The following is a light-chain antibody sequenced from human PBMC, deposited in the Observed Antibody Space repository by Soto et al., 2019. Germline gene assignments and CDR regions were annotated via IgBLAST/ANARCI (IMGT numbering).Light chain of an antibody. CDR1: QGISSY. J-gene: IGKJ1*01. CDR3: QQYYSYSWT. V-gene: IGKV1-8*01. CDR2: AAS. Sequence: AIRMTQSPSSFSASTGDRVTITCRASQGISSYLAWYQQKPGKAPKLLIYAASTLQSGVPSRFRDSGSGTDFTLTINCLQYEDFATYYCQQYYSYSWTFGQGTKVDIK.